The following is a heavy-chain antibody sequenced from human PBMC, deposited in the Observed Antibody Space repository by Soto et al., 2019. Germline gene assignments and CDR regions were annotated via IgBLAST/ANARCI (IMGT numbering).Heavy chain of an antibody. CDR1: GGTFSSYA. CDR2: IIPIFGTA. V-gene: IGHV1-69*12. Sequence: QVQLVQSGAEVKKPGSSVKVSCKASGGTFSSYAISWVRQAPGQGLEWMGGIIPIFGTANYAQKFQGRVTXXAXEXXSTAYMELSSLRSEDTAVYYCARVRDDQGYGPFDYWGQGTLVTVSS. J-gene: IGHJ4*02. D-gene: IGHD5-18*01. CDR3: ARVRDDQGYGPFDY.